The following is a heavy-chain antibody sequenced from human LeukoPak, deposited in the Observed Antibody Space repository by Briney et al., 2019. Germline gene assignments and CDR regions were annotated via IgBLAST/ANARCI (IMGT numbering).Heavy chain of an antibody. CDR3: AKDPGCSGGSCYSSYFDY. CDR1: GFTFSSQS. Sequence: GGSLRLSCAASGFTFSSQSMTWLRQAPGKGLEWVSSISSSSNYIYYADSVKGRFTISRDNAKNSLYLQMNSLRAEDTALYYCAKDPGCSGGSCYSSYFDYWGQGTLVTVSS. V-gene: IGHV3-21*04. D-gene: IGHD2-15*01. CDR2: ISSSSNYI. J-gene: IGHJ4*02.